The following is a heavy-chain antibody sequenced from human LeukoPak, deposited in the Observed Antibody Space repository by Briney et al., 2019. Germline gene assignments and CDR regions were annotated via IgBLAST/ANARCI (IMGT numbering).Heavy chain of an antibody. D-gene: IGHD3-10*01. Sequence: PGGSLRLSCAASGFTFSDYNMNWVRQAPGKGLEWVSFISSSSVSKFYADSVKGRFTISRDNARNSLYLQMNSLRAEDTAVHYCARTRYYYNSRSYGAPYYFDYWGQGTLVTVSS. CDR3: ARTRYYYNSRSYGAPYYFDY. CDR1: GFTFSDYN. CDR2: ISSSSVSK. V-gene: IGHV3-21*01. J-gene: IGHJ4*02.